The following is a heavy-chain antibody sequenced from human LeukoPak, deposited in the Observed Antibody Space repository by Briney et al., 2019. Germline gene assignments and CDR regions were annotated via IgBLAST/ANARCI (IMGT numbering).Heavy chain of an antibody. J-gene: IGHJ4*02. CDR1: ADSLSSGGHY. CDR3: ARGGDRFGGFYFDY. CDR2: IHHSGRS. V-gene: IGHV4-31*03. Sequence: SETLSHTRTVSADSLSSGGHYWAWIRHFPGKGLESIGFIHHSGRSRHNPSLKDRVAISVDTSRKQFALKLSSVTAADTAMYYCARGGDRFGGFYFDYWGQGIQVIVSS. D-gene: IGHD5-24*01.